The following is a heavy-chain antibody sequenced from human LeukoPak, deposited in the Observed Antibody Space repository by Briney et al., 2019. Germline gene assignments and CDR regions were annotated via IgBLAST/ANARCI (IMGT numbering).Heavy chain of an antibody. CDR1: GFTFSTYW. CDR2: IKFDGSEK. V-gene: IGHV3-7*01. CDR3: TRGGGNFDY. D-gene: IGHD2-15*01. Sequence: GGSLRLSFAASGFTFSTYWMNCVRQAPGKGLEWVANIKFDGSEKYYVDSVKGRFTISRDNTKNSLYLQMNSLRAEDTAMYYCTRGGGNFDYWGQGTLVTVSS. J-gene: IGHJ4*02.